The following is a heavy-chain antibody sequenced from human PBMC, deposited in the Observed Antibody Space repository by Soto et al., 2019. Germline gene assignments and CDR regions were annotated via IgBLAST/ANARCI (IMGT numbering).Heavy chain of an antibody. V-gene: IGHV4-59*01. J-gene: IGHJ5*02. Sequence: PSETLSLTCTVSGGSISSYYWSWIRQPPGKGLEWIGNIYYSGSTNYNPSLKSRVTTSVDTSKNQFSLKLSSVTAADTAVYYCAGSNDYGDYVQWFDPWGQGTLVTVSS. D-gene: IGHD4-17*01. CDR2: IYYSGST. CDR1: GGSISSYY. CDR3: AGSNDYGDYVQWFDP.